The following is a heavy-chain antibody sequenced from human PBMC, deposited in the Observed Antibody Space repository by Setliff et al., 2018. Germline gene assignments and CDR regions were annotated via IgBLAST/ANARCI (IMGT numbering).Heavy chain of an antibody. CDR2: INPSSGGI. CDR3: ARAGRNNYDSSGYYYDLYYYNYMDV. V-gene: IGHV1-46*04. CDR1: GYSFTNHY. D-gene: IGHD3-22*01. J-gene: IGHJ6*03. Sequence: ASVKVSCKASGYSFTNHYIHWVRQAPGQGLEWMGRINPSSGGISYAQKLQGRVIMTRDTSTSTAYMELRSLRSDDTAVYYCARAGRNNYDSSGYYYDLYYYNYMDVWGKGTTVTVSS.